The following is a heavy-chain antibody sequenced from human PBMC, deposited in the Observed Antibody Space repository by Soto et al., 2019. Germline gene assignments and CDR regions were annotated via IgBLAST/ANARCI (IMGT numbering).Heavy chain of an antibody. D-gene: IGHD3-10*01. V-gene: IGHV4-34*01. J-gene: IGHJ6*02. Sequence: SETQSVPCVLHATPLRAYYLTRVPEDPGKGLEWIGGINHSGSTNYNPSLKSRVTISVDTSKNQFSLKLSSVTAADTAVYYCARTFVGGSGSYYNHYFYYGMDVCGQGTTVTVSS. CDR3: ARTFVGGSGSYYNHYFYYGMDV. CDR1: ATPLRAYY. CDR2: INHSGST.